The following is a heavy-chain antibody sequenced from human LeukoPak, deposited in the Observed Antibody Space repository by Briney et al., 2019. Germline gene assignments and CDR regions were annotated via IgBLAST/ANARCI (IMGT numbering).Heavy chain of an antibody. D-gene: IGHD1-26*01. CDR1: GFTFSSYS. CDR2: ISSSSSYI. V-gene: IGHV3-21*01. Sequence: PGGSLRLSCTASGFTFSSYSMNRVRQAPGKGLEWVSSISSSSSYIYYADSVKGRFTISRDNAKNSLYLQMNSLRAEDTAVYYCARDRGGSYYDAFDIWGQGTMVTVSS. J-gene: IGHJ3*02. CDR3: ARDRGGSYYDAFDI.